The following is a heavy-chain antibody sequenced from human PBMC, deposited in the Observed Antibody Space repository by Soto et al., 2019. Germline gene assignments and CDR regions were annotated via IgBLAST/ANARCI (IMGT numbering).Heavy chain of an antibody. CDR1: GGTFSSYA. J-gene: IGHJ4*02. Sequence: RASVKVTCKASGGTFSSYAISWVRQAPGQGLEWMGGIIPIFGTANYAQKFQGRVTITADESTSTAYMELSSLRSEDTAVYYCARGNGNWNYPYYFDYWGQGTLVTVSS. V-gene: IGHV1-69*13. CDR3: ARGNGNWNYPYYFDY. D-gene: IGHD1-7*01. CDR2: IIPIFGTA.